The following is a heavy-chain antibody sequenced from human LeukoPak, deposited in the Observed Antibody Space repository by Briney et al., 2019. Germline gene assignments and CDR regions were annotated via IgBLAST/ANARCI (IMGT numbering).Heavy chain of an antibody. CDR3: AGDSYYYGSSGLSLDY. D-gene: IGHD3-22*01. Sequence: GGSLRLSCAASGFTLSTSCMNWVRQAPGKGLEWVSGITGSGDRTYYADSVKGRFTISRDTSKNTLYLQMDSLRVEDTAVYFCAGDSYYYGSSGLSLDYWGQGTLVTVSS. V-gene: IGHV3-23*01. CDR1: GFTLSTSC. J-gene: IGHJ4*02. CDR2: ITGSGDRT.